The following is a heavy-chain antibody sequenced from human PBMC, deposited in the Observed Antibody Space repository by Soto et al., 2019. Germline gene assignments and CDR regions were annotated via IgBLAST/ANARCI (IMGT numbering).Heavy chain of an antibody. J-gene: IGHJ6*03. CDR1: GFTFSSYW. V-gene: IGHV3-74*01. CDR3: TSDPKYYYMDV. Sequence: EMQLVESGGDLVQPGGSLRLSCATSGFTFSSYWLHWVRQAPGQGLVWVSRIKSDGTSPTYAYSVKGRFTISRDDAKNTLYLPMSGLRAEDTAVYYCTSDPKYYYMDVWGKGTTVTGSS. CDR2: IKSDGTSP.